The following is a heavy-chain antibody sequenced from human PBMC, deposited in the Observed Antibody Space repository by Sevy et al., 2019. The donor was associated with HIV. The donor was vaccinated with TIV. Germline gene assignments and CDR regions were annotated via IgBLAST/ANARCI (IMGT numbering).Heavy chain of an antibody. CDR2: IIPIFGTA. J-gene: IGHJ6*02. CDR1: GGTFSSYA. V-gene: IGHV1-69*13. D-gene: IGHD3-10*01. Sequence: ASVKVSCKASGGTFSSYAISWVRQAPGQGLEWMGGIIPIFGTANYAQKFQGRVTITADESTSTAYMELSSLRSEDTAVYYCARDGGSGSYSNPGWWYYGMDVWGQGTTVTVSS. CDR3: ARDGGSGSYSNPGWWYYGMDV.